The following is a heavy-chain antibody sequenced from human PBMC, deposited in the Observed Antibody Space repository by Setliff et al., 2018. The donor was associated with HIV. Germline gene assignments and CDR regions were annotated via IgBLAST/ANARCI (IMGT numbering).Heavy chain of an antibody. CDR3: ARAPAAAVFGA. CDR1: GFTFSSYG. D-gene: IGHD6-13*01. V-gene: IGHV3-21*01. CDR2: ISDTSSFK. Sequence: GGSLRLSCAASGFTFSSYGMNWVRQAPGKGLEWVSSISDTSSFKYYADSVKGRFTVSRDNAKNSLYLQMNSLRAEDTAVYYCARAPAAAVFGAWGQGTLVTVSS. J-gene: IGHJ5*02.